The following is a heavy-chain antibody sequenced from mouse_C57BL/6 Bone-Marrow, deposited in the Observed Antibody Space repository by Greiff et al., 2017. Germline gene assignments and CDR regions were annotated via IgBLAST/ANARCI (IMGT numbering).Heavy chain of an antibody. V-gene: IGHV1-59*01. CDR1: GYTFTSYW. CDR3: ARSGDSYYFDY. Sequence: VQLQQPGAELVRPGTSVKLSCKASGYTFTSYWMHWVKQRPGQGLEWIGVIDPSDSYTNYNQKFKGKATLTVDTSSSPAYMQLSSLTSEDSAVYYCARSGDSYYFDYWGQGTTLTVSS. J-gene: IGHJ2*01. CDR2: IDPSDSYT. D-gene: IGHD3-1*01.